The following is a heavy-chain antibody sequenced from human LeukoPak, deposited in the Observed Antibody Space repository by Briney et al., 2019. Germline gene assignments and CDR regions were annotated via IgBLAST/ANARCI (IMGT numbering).Heavy chain of an antibody. J-gene: IGHJ6*02. CDR3: ARFSGYSPRGLDYGMDV. D-gene: IGHD5-12*01. V-gene: IGHV4/OR15-8*02. CDR2: ISLAGQT. CDR1: GGSTSGTNW. Sequence: SETLSLTCGVSGGSTSGTNWWSWVRQPPGQGLEWIGEISLAGQTNYNPSLNGRVTMSLDKSSNQLSLHLTSVTAADTAVYYCARFSGYSPRGLDYGMDVWGQGTTVTVSS.